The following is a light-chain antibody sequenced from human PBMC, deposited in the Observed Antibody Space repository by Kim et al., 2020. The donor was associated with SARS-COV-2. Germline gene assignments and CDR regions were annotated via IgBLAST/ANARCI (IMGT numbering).Light chain of an antibody. V-gene: IGLV10-54*01. CDR2: RNN. J-gene: IGLJ2*01. Sequence: QNATLTCTGNSNNVGNQGASWLQQHQGHPPKLVSYRNNNRPSGISERLSASRSGNTASLTITGLQPEDEADYYCSAWDSSLSSVVFGGGTQLTVL. CDR3: SAWDSSLSSVV. CDR1: SNNVGNQG.